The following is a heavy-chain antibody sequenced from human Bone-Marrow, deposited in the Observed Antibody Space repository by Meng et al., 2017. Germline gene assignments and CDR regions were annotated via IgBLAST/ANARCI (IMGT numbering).Heavy chain of an antibody. CDR2: ISADNGNT. D-gene: IGHD3-22*01. V-gene: IGHV1-18*01. Sequence: ASVKVSCKAPGYTFTSYGISWVRQAPGQGLEWMGRISADNGNTNYAQKLQGRVTMTTDTSTSTAYMELRRLRSDDTAVYYCARQDYYDSGGYYRFDAFDIWGQRAMVTVSS. CDR1: GYTFTSYG. J-gene: IGHJ3*02. CDR3: ARQDYYDSGGYYRFDAFDI.